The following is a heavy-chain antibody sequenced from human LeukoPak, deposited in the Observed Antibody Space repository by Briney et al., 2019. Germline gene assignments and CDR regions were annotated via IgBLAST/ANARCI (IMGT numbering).Heavy chain of an antibody. CDR3: TRHFVF. D-gene: IGHD3-3*02. J-gene: IGHJ4*02. V-gene: IGHV3-7*01. Sequence: PGGSLRLSCAASGFAFSTYWMDWVRQAPGQGLEWVGIINQDGSGKHYVESVRGRFTISRDNALNSVYLEMNALRVEDTAVYYSTRHFVFWGQGTLVTASS. CDR1: GFAFSTYW. CDR2: INQDGSGK.